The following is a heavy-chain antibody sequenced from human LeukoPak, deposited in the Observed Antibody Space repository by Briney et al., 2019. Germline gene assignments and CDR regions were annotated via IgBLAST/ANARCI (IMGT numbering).Heavy chain of an antibody. V-gene: IGHV3-23*01. CDR3: TRGRGYSYGHWYFDL. Sequence: PGGSLRLSCAASGFTFSSYAMSWVRQAPGRGLEWVSGISGTGGSTYYADSVKGRFTISRDNSKNTLYLQINSLRAEDTAVYYCTRGRGYSYGHWYFDLWGRGTLVTVSS. D-gene: IGHD5-18*01. J-gene: IGHJ2*01. CDR1: GFTFSSYA. CDR2: ISGTGGST.